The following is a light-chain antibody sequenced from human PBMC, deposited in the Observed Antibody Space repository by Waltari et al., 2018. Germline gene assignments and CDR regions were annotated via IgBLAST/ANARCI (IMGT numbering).Light chain of an antibody. J-gene: IGKJ2*01. CDR3: QQYYRYYT. CDR2: DVS. Sequence: IQMTPSPSALSASVGDSVTITCRASQRINTWMAWYQQRPGKAPKVLIYDVSTLESGVPSRFSGSGSGTEFTLAINNLQPEDFATYYCQQYYRYYTFGQGTKLEIK. V-gene: IGKV1-5*01. CDR1: QRINTW.